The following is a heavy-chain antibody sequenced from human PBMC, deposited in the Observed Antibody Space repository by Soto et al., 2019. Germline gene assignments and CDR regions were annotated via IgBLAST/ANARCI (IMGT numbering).Heavy chain of an antibody. D-gene: IGHD3-10*02. CDR1: GGSISNGGYY. CDR3: AREGITMDGDYFDY. V-gene: IGHV4-31*03. J-gene: IGHJ4*02. Sequence: QVQLQESGPGLVKPSQTLSLTCTVSGGSISNGGYYWSWIRQHPGKGLEWIGYIYYSGSTYYNPSLKSRVTISVDTSKNQFSLKLSSVTAADTAVYYCAREGITMDGDYFDYWVQGTLVTVSS. CDR2: IYYSGST.